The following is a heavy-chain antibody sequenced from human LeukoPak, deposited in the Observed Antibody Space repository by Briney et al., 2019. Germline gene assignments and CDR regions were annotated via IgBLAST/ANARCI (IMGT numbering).Heavy chain of an antibody. V-gene: IGHV4-59*08. CDR1: GASINYHY. CDR3: ARHKDYTILAYLGMDV. Sequence: SETLSLTCTVSGASINYHYWSWIRQPPGKGLEWIAYMSESGNTDYNPSLKARVTVSEDTSRNQFSLKLSSVTAADTAVYYCARHKDYTILAYLGMDVWGQGITVTVSS. CDR2: MSESGNT. J-gene: IGHJ6*02. D-gene: IGHD3-16*01.